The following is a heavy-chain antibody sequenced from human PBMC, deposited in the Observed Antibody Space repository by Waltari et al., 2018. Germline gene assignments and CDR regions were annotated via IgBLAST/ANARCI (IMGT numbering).Heavy chain of an antibody. CDR1: GFTFSNYE. CDR2: ITSSGSTR. J-gene: IGHJ4*02. Sequence: EVQLVESGGGLVQPGGSLRLSCAASGFTFSNYEMNWVRQAPGKGLEWVSYITSSGSTRYYADSVKGRFTISRDNAKNSLYLQMNSLRVEDTALYYCARGYGDYKYWGQGTLVTVSS. D-gene: IGHD4-17*01. V-gene: IGHV3-48*03. CDR3: ARGYGDYKY.